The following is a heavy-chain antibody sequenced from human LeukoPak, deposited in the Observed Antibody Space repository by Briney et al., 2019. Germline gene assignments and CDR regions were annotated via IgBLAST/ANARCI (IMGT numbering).Heavy chain of an antibody. CDR2: INSDASST. Sequence: PGGSLSLSCAASGFTFSIYWMHWVRQAPGKGLVWVSRINSDASSTTYADSVKGRFTISRDTARNTLYLQMNSLRAEDTAVYYCARVGYSYGSYYFDYWGKGTRVPASS. CDR3: ARVGYSYGSYYFDY. D-gene: IGHD5-18*01. V-gene: IGHV3-74*01. J-gene: IGHJ4*02. CDR1: GFTFSIYW.